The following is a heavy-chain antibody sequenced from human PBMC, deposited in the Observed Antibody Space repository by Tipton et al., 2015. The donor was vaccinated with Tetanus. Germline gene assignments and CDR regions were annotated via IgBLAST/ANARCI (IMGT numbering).Heavy chain of an antibody. J-gene: IGHJ5*02. V-gene: IGHV4-34*01. CDR1: GGSFSGYY. CDR2: INHSGST. Sequence: TLSLTCAVYGGSFSGYYWSWIRQPPGKGLEWIGEINHSGSTNYNPSLKSRVTISVDTSKNQFSLKLSSVTAADTAMYYCARGNPRGDWFDPWGQGTLVTASS. CDR3: ARGNPRGDWFDP.